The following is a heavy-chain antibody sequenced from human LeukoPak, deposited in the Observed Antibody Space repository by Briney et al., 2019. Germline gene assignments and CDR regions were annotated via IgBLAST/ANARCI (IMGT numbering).Heavy chain of an antibody. Sequence: TGGSLRLSCAASGFTFSSYGMHWVREAPGRGLEWVAFIRYDGSNKYYADSVKGRFTISRDNSKNTLYLQMNSLRAEDTAVYYCAKYSGYDSNNWNAKGRNAKETGNDYWGQGTLVTVSS. D-gene: IGHD5-12*01. CDR1: GFTFSSYG. CDR3: AKYSGYDSNNWNAKGRNAKETGNDY. J-gene: IGHJ4*02. V-gene: IGHV3-30*02. CDR2: IRYDGSNK.